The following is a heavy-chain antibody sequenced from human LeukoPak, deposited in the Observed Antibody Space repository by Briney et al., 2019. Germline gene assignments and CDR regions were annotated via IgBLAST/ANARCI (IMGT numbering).Heavy chain of an antibody. CDR2: INWHGGST. D-gene: IGHD1-26*01. J-gene: IGHJ6*03. CDR1: RFTFDDYG. Sequence: GRSLRLSCAASRFTFDDYGMSRVRQAPGKDLECVSGINWHGGSTGYADSVKGRFTISRDNAKNSLYLQMNSLRAEDTALYYCARDRFGGSYYFSYYMDVWGKGTTVTVSS. CDR3: ARDRFGGSYYFSYYMDV. V-gene: IGHV3-20*04.